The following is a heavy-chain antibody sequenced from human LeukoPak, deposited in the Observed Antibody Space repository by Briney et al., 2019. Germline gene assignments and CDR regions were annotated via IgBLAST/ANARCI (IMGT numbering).Heavy chain of an antibody. Sequence: PGGTLRLSCAASGFTFGSYGMSWVRQAPGKGLEWVSVISGSGGSTYYADSVKGRFTISRDNSKNTLYLQMNSLRAEDTAVYYCAKDIVGANYYYMDVWGKGTTVTISS. CDR3: AKDIVGANYYYMDV. CDR1: GFTFGSYG. J-gene: IGHJ6*03. D-gene: IGHD1-26*01. CDR2: ISGSGGST. V-gene: IGHV3-23*01.